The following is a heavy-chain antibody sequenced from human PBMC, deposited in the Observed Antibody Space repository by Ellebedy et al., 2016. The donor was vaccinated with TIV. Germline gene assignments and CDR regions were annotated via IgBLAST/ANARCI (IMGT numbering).Heavy chain of an antibody. J-gene: IGHJ5*01. CDR1: GYTFTSYG. V-gene: IGHV1-18*01. D-gene: IGHD1-26*01. CDR3: ARANGVGATGWFDS. Sequence: AASVKVSCKASGYTFTSYGISRVRQAPGQGLEWRGWISAYNGNTNYAQRFQGRVTMTTDRSTSTAHMELRSLRSDDTAVYYCARANGVGATGWFDSWGQGTLVTVSS. CDR2: ISAYNGNT.